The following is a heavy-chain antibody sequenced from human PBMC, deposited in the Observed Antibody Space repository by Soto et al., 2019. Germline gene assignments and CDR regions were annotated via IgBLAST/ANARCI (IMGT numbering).Heavy chain of an antibody. CDR1: RFTLSNFG. Sequence: EGQVLESGGGLVQPGGSLRLTCVASRFTLSNFGMSWVRQAPGKGLEWVSFVSGNGGSTYYIDSVKGRFTISRDSSTNTVRLQMNSLRAEDTAVYYCATSNYGERDWGQGALVTVSS. V-gene: IGHV3-23*01. J-gene: IGHJ4*02. CDR3: ATSNYGERD. D-gene: IGHD4-17*01. CDR2: VSGNGGST.